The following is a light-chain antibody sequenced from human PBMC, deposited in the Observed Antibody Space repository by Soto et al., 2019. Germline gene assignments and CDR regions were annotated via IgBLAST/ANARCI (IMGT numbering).Light chain of an antibody. V-gene: IGKV3-15*01. CDR3: HQYNTWPLT. Sequence: EIVMTQSPVALSVSPGERATLSCRASQAIRSDLAWYQQKPGQAPRLLISDVSTRATGIPARFNGSGPGTEFTLAISSLQFEDFAVYYCHQYNTWPLTFGGGTKVDIK. J-gene: IGKJ4*01. CDR1: QAIRSD. CDR2: DVS.